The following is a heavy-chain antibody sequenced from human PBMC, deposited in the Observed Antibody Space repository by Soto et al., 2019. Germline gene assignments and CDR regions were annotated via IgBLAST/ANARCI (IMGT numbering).Heavy chain of an antibody. CDR3: VRDGWTAAAGPYSQSALDC. V-gene: IGHV3-33*08. J-gene: IGHJ6*02. D-gene: IGHD6-13*01. CDR1: GFVFSRFG. Sequence: QVQLVESGGGVVQPGESLRLACEASGFVFSRFGMHWVRQAPGKGLEWVAVIWYDGNNKYYGDSVKGRFTISRDNSKNTGYLQMSRLGVDDTAVYYWVRDGWTAAAGPYSQSALDCWGPGTRVNVSS. CDR2: IWYDGNNK.